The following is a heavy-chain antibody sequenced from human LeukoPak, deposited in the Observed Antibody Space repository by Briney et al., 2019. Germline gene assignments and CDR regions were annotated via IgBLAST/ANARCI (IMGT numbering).Heavy chain of an antibody. V-gene: IGHV3-7*03. CDR1: GFTFSSYW. J-gene: IGHJ4*02. Sequence: GGSLRLSCAASGFTFSSYWMSWVRQAPGKGLEWVANIKQDGSEKYYVDSVKGRFTISRDNARNSLYLQMNSLRAEDTAVYYCAREHSSGWYDNWGQGTLVTVSS. D-gene: IGHD6-19*01. CDR2: IKQDGSEK. CDR3: AREHSSGWYDN.